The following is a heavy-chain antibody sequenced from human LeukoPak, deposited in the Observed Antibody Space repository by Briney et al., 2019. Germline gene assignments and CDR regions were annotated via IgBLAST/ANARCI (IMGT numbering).Heavy chain of an antibody. J-gene: IGHJ5*02. CDR2: IGSDNKP. CDR1: GFTFSAYA. V-gene: IGHV3-23*01. Sequence: PGGSLRLSCEASGFTFSAYAMTWVRQAPGKGLEWVSSIGSDNKPHYSESVKGRFAISRDNSKSMLFLQLNRLRAEDTAVYYCARDPYDSSGYYPRTYNWFDPWGQGTLVTVSS. D-gene: IGHD3-22*01. CDR3: ARDPYDSSGYYPRTYNWFDP.